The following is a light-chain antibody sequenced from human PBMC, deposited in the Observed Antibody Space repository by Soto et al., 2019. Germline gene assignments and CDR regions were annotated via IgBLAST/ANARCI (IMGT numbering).Light chain of an antibody. CDR3: QQYNNWPPMYT. V-gene: IGKV3-15*01. Sequence: EIVMTQSPATLSVSPGERATLSCRASQSVSSNLAWYQQKPGQAPRLLIYGASTRATDIPARFSGSGYGTEFTLNISSLQSEDFAVYYCQQYNNWPPMYTFGQGTKLEIK. CDR2: GAS. CDR1: QSVSSN. J-gene: IGKJ2*01.